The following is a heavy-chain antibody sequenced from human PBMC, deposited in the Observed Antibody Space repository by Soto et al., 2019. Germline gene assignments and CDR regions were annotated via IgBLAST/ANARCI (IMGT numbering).Heavy chain of an antibody. Sequence: QEQLVESGGGVVQPGRSLRLSCAASGITFNRNCMHWVRQAPGKGLEWVAVIWYDGSKTGYSDSVKGLFTISRDNAKNTLYLQMNRVRAEDTAIYYCARDRSAGDYFYYGMDVWGQGTTVTVYS. D-gene: IGHD6-19*01. CDR1: GITFNRNC. CDR2: IWYDGSKT. CDR3: ARDRSAGDYFYYGMDV. V-gene: IGHV3-33*01. J-gene: IGHJ6*02.